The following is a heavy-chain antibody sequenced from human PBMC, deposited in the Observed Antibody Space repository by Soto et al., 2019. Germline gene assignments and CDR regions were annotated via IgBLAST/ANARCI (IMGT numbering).Heavy chain of an antibody. V-gene: IGHV1-18*01. CDR2: IRAYNGDT. CDR3: ARDAVTGDLRYYYYYGMDV. J-gene: IGHJ6*02. CDR1: GYTFTAYD. D-gene: IGHD7-27*01. Sequence: ASVKVSCKTSGYTFTAYDIYWVRQAPGQGLEWMGWIRAYNGDTNYAQKFQTRVTMTTDTSTDTAYMDLKSLTSDDTAIYYCARDAVTGDLRYYYYYGMDVWGQGTTVTVSS.